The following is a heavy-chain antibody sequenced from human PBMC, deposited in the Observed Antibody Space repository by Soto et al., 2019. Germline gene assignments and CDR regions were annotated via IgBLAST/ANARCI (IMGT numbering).Heavy chain of an antibody. CDR1: GYTFTSYG. D-gene: IGHD3-22*01. CDR2: ISAYNGNT. CDR3: ARASPYYYDSSGYYYTYYYYGMDV. J-gene: IGHJ6*02. V-gene: IGHV1-18*01. Sequence: ASVKVSCKASGYTFTSYGISWVRQAPGQGLEWMGWISAYNGNTNYAQKLQGRVTRTTDTSTSTACMELRRLRSDDTAVYYCARASPYYYDSSGYYYTYYYYGMDVWGQGTTVTVSS.